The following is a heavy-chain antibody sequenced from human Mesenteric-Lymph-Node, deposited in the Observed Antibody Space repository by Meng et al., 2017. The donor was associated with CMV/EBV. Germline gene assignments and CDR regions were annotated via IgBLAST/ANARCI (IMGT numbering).Heavy chain of an antibody. J-gene: IGHJ5*02. CDR1: GFTFSTYW. D-gene: IGHD3/OR15-3a*01. Sequence: GESLKISCAASGFTFSTYWMSWVRQAPGKGLEWVATIKQDGSEKYYMDSVKGRFTISRDNAKDSLYLQMNSLRTEDTAVYYCARDTSAIFGLGSFDPWGQGTLVTVSS. CDR2: IKQDGSEK. V-gene: IGHV3-7*01. CDR3: ARDTSAIFGLGSFDP.